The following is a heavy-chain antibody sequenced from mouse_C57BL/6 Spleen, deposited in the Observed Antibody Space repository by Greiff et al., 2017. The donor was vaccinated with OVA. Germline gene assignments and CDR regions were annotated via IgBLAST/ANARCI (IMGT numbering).Heavy chain of an antibody. D-gene: IGHD1-1*01. CDR1: GFNIKDYY. CDR2: IDPEDGDT. Sequence: VQLQQSGAELVRPGASVKLSCTASGFNIKDYYMHWVKQRPEQGLEWIGRIDPEDGDTEYAPKFQGKATMTADTSSNTAYLQLSSLTSEDTAVYFCARGGYGSYWYFDVWGTGTTVTVSS. J-gene: IGHJ1*03. V-gene: IGHV14-1*01. CDR3: ARGGYGSYWYFDV.